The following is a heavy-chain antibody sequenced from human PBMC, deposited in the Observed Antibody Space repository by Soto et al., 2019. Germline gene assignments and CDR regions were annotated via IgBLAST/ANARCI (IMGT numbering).Heavy chain of an antibody. CDR1: GFTFSSYG. J-gene: IGHJ4*02. CDR2: IWYDGSNK. CDR3: ARGGFSSSFFGY. V-gene: IGHV3-33*01. Sequence: PGGSLRLSCASSGFTFSSYGMHWVRQAPGKGLEWVAVIWYDGSNKYYADSVKGRFTISRDNSKNTLYLQMNSLRAEDTAVYYCARGGFSSSFFGYWGQGTLVTVSS. D-gene: IGHD6-13*01.